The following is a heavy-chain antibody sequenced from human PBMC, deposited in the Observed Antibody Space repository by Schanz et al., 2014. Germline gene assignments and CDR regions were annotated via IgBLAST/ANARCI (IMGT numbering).Heavy chain of an antibody. CDR3: ARDGYSVVVISPTESFDI. J-gene: IGHJ3*02. Sequence: QVHLLESGGGLVQPGGSLRLSCAASGFAVDNYYMSCVRQAPGKGLEWVGVISYDGSKKSYADSVKGRFTISRDNSKNTLYLQMNSLRPEDTAVYYCARDGYSVVVISPTESFDIWGQGTMVTVSP. CDR1: GFAVDNYY. D-gene: IGHD2-21*01. V-gene: IGHV3-30*03. CDR2: ISYDGSKK.